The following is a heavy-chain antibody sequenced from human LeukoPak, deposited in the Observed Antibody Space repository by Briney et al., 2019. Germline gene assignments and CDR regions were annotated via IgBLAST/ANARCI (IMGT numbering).Heavy chain of an antibody. V-gene: IGHV3-30*04. J-gene: IGHJ3*02. CDR2: ISYDGTNK. CDR3: VRAGYSSSFNI. Sequence: GALRLSCAASGFTFSSYAMHWVRQAPGKGRGWVTIISYDGTNKYYADSVKGRFTISRDNSKNTLFLQMNSLRAEDTAVYYCVRAGYSSSFNIWGQGTMVTVSS. CDR1: GFTFSSYA. D-gene: IGHD6-13*01.